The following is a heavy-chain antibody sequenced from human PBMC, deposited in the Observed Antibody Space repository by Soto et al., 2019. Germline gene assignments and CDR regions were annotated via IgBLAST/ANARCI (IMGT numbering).Heavy chain of an antibody. V-gene: IGHV3-33*01. CDR3: ARDPAYYDFWSGVLGYYYGMDV. CDR1: GFTFSSYG. CDR2: IWYDGSNK. D-gene: IGHD3-3*01. Sequence: GGSLRLSCAASGFTFSSYGMHWVRQGPGKGLEWVAVIWYDGSNKYYADSVKGRFTISRDNSKNTLYLQMNSLRAEDTAVYYCARDPAYYDFWSGVLGYYYGMDVWGQGTTVTVSS. J-gene: IGHJ6*02.